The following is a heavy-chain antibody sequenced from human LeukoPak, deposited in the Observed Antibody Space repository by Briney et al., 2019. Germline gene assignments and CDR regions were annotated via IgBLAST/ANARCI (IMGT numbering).Heavy chain of an antibody. Sequence: ASVKVSCKASGYTFTSYGISWVRQAPGQGLEWMGWISAYNGNTNYAQKLQGRVTMTTDTSTSTAYMELRSLRSDDTAVYYCARVDSYDILTGYYKGYFDYWGRGTLVTVSS. CDR2: ISAYNGNT. CDR1: GYTFTSYG. V-gene: IGHV1-18*01. D-gene: IGHD3-9*01. CDR3: ARVDSYDILTGYYKGYFDY. J-gene: IGHJ4*02.